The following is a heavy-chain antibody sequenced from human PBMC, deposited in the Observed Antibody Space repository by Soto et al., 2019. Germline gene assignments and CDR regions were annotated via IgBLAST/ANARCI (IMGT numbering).Heavy chain of an antibody. V-gene: IGHV4-34*01. CDR2: INHSGST. CDR1: GGSFSGYY. CDR3: GRASSSWYVVHFDY. Sequence: PSETLSLTCAVYGGSFSGYYWSWIRQPPGKGLEWIGEINHSGSTNYNPSLKSRVTISVDTSKNQFSLKLSSVTAADTAVYYCGRASSSWYVVHFDYWGQGTLVTVSS. D-gene: IGHD6-13*01. J-gene: IGHJ4*02.